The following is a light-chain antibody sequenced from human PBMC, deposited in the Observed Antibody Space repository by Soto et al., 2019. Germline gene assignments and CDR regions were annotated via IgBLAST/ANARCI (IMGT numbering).Light chain of an antibody. CDR1: QGIGSD. V-gene: IGKV1-17*01. CDR3: LQHKAYPWT. J-gene: IGKJ1*01. Sequence: DIPMTQSPSSLSASVGDRVTITCRASQGIGSDLGWYQQKPGRAPKRLIFAATSLESGVPSRFSGSGSGTEFTLTISSLQPEDFATYYCLQHKAYPWTFGQGTKVEIK. CDR2: AAT.